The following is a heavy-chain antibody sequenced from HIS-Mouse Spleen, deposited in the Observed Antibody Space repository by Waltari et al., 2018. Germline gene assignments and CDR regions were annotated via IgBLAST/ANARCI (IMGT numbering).Heavy chain of an antibody. J-gene: IGHJ3*02. V-gene: IGHV1-2*02. CDR2: INPNSGGT. CDR1: YTFTGYY. CDR3: AREDYYDFWSGYYHDAFDI. Sequence: YTFTGYYMHWVRQAPGQGLEWMGWINPNSGGTNYAQKFQGRVTMTRDTSISTAYMELSRLRSDDTAVYYCAREDYYDFWSGYYHDAFDIWGQGTMVTVSS. D-gene: IGHD3-3*01.